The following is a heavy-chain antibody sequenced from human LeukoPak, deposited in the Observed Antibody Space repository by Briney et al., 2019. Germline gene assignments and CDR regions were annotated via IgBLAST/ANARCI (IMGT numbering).Heavy chain of an antibody. Sequence: SETLSLTCTVSGGSISSSSYYWGWIRQPPGKGLEWIGSIYYSGSTYYNPSLKSRVTISVDTSKNQFSLKLSSVTAADTAVYYCARQEPYGYGDYEPIVAYAFDIWGQGTMVTVSS. CDR1: GGSISSSSYY. CDR3: ARQEPYGYGDYEPIVAYAFDI. V-gene: IGHV4-39*07. J-gene: IGHJ3*02. D-gene: IGHD4-17*01. CDR2: IYYSGST.